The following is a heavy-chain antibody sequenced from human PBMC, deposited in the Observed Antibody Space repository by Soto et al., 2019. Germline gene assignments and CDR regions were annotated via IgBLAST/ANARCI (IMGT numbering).Heavy chain of an antibody. Sequence: SETLSLTCTFSGSSISSGDYYRSWIRQPRGKGLEWIGYIYYSGSTYYNPSLKSRVTISVDTSKNQFSLKLSSVTAADTAVYYCARDGVIFGVSAGMDVWGQGTTVT. J-gene: IGHJ6*02. V-gene: IGHV4-30-4*01. CDR1: GSSISSGDYY. CDR2: IYYSGST. D-gene: IGHD3-3*01. CDR3: ARDGVIFGVSAGMDV.